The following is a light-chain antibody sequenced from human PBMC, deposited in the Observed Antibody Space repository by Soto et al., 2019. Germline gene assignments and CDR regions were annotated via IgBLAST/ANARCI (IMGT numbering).Light chain of an antibody. CDR3: KQRSNWPPGT. Sequence: EIVLTQSPATLCLSTGERATLSCRASQSVSSYLAWYQQKPDQAPKLLSYDASNRATGILARFSGRWAGTDFTLAISSLEPEDFAVYYCKQRSNWPPGTVGQGTNVDSK. CDR2: DAS. CDR1: QSVSSY. J-gene: IGKJ1*01. V-gene: IGKV3-11*01.